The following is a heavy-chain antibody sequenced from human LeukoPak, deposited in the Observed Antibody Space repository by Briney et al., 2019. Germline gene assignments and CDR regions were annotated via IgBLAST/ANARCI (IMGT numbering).Heavy chain of an antibody. Sequence: GGSLRLSCAASGFTFSSYWMSWVRQAPGRGLEWVANIQQEGSEKYYVDSVKGRFTISRDNAKNLLYMQMNSLRAEDTAMYYCVRDGSGWDYWGQGILVTVSS. CDR1: GFTFSSYW. CDR2: IQQEGSEK. D-gene: IGHD3-10*01. CDR3: VRDGSGWDY. J-gene: IGHJ4*02. V-gene: IGHV3-7*05.